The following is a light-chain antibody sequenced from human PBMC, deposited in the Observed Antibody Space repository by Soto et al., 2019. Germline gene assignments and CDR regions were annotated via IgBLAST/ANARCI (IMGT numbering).Light chain of an antibody. V-gene: IGKV3-11*01. CDR3: QQSYSTPIT. Sequence: EIVLTQSPATLSLSPGERATLSCRASQSVNIYLAWYQQKPGQAPRLLIYDASSRATGIPDRFSGSGSGTDFTLTISSLQPEDFATYYCQQSYSTPITFGQGTRLEIK. CDR1: QSVNIY. J-gene: IGKJ5*01. CDR2: DAS.